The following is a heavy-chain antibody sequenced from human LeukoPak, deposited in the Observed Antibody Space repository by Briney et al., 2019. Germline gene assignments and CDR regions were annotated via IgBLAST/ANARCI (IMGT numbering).Heavy chain of an antibody. J-gene: IGHJ3*02. CDR2: IYYSGST. CDR3: ARVYSSSSGKNAFDI. CDR1: GGSISSDGYY. D-gene: IGHD6-6*01. V-gene: IGHV4-61*08. Sequence: SQTLSLTCTVSGGSISSDGYYWSWIRQPPGKGLQWIGYIYYSGSTNYNPSLKSRVTLSVDTSKNQFSLKVSSVTAADTAVYYCARVYSSSSGKNAFDIWGQGTIVTVSS.